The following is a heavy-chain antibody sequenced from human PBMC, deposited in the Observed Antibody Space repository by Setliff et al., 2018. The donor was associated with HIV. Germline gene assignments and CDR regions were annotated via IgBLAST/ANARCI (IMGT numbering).Heavy chain of an antibody. D-gene: IGHD3-22*01. J-gene: IGHJ4*02. CDR1: SGSFSGYS. Sequence: SETLSLTCAVYSGSFSGYSWTWIRQPPGKGLEWIGEINHIGDTNYNPSLRSRVTMSVDTSKNQFSLRLSSATAADTAVYYCARGDYYDSSGYEGLDSWGQGTPVTVSS. CDR3: ARGDYYDSSGYEGLDS. V-gene: IGHV4-34*01. CDR2: INHIGDT.